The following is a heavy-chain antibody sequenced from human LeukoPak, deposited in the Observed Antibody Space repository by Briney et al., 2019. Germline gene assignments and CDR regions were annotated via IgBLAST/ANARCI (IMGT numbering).Heavy chain of an antibody. Sequence: ASVKVSCKASGYTFTSYGISWVRQAPGQGLEWMGWISAYNGNTNYAQKLPGRVTMTTDTSTSTAYMELRSLRSDDTAVYYCARDHYDYIWGSYRYQVGQDNWFDPWGQGTLVSVSS. J-gene: IGHJ5*02. CDR3: ARDHYDYIWGSYRYQVGQDNWFDP. D-gene: IGHD3-16*02. V-gene: IGHV1-18*01. CDR2: ISAYNGNT. CDR1: GYTFTSYG.